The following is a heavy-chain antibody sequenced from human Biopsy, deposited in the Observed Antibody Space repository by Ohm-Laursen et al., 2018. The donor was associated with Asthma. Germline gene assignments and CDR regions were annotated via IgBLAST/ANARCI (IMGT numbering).Heavy chain of an antibody. V-gene: IGHV3-9*01. J-gene: IGHJ4*01. CDR3: AKSADYYDSTDYLDF. Sequence: SLRLSCAAPGFSFDDCAMHWVRQAPGKGLEWVSSISWNSGNIDYADSVKGRFTISRDNAKSSLYLQMQSLRPEDTAFYYCAKSADYYDSTDYLDFWGRGTLVTVSS. CDR2: ISWNSGNI. CDR1: GFSFDDCA. D-gene: IGHD3-22*01.